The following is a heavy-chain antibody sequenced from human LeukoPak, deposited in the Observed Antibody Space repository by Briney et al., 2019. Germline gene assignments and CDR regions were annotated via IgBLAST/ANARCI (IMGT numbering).Heavy chain of an antibody. J-gene: IGHJ1*01. CDR3: ATQQLVRFVLRFQH. CDR1: GYTLTELS. D-gene: IGHD6-13*01. Sequence: GASVKVSCKVSGYTLTELSMHWVRQAPGKGLEWMGRFYPEDGETIYAQKFQGRVTITEDTSTNTAYMELSSLRSEDTAVYYCATQQLVRFVLRFQHWGQGTLVTVSS. CDR2: FYPEDGET. V-gene: IGHV1-24*01.